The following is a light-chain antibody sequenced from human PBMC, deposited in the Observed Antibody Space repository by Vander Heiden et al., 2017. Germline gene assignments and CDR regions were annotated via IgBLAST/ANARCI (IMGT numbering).Light chain of an antibody. Sequence: DIVMTQSPDSLAVSLGERATINCKSSQSVLYSSNNKNYLAWYQQKPRPPPRLVLYWATTRASVVPHRFGGSGSGTHFPLTSSSLPDEDAAVYYCQQYYSSPGTFGQGTKVEIK. CDR3: QQYYSSPGT. CDR1: QSVLYSSNNKNY. V-gene: IGKV4-1*01. CDR2: WAT. J-gene: IGKJ1*01.